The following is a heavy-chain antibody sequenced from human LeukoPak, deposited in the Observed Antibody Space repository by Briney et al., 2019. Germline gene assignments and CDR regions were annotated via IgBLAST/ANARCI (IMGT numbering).Heavy chain of an antibody. J-gene: IGHJ5*02. CDR3: TRDSGTYNWSDP. D-gene: IGHD1-26*01. V-gene: IGHV3-73*01. CDR1: GFTFSGSA. CDR2: IDKKDKGYATAT. Sequence: GVSLRLSCAASGFTFSGSAIHWVRQSSGKGLEWVGQIDKKDKGYATATAYAASVKGRFTISRDDSINTAYLQMKSLKTEDTALYYCTRDSGTYNWSDPWGQGTLVTVSS.